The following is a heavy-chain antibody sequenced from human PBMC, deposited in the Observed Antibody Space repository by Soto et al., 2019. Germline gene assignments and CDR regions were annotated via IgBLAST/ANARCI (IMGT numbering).Heavy chain of an antibody. CDR3: TRDLYSSGWYLYFYH. CDR2: ISYDGRNK. J-gene: IGHJ1*01. Sequence: QVQLVESGGGVVQPGRSLRLSCAASGFTFSSYAMHWVRQAPGKGLEWVAVISYDGRNKYYADSVKGRFTISRDNSKNTVFLQMNSLRAEDTAVYYCTRDLYSSGWYLYFYHWGQGTLVTVSS. CDR1: GFTFSSYA. D-gene: IGHD6-19*01. V-gene: IGHV3-30*04.